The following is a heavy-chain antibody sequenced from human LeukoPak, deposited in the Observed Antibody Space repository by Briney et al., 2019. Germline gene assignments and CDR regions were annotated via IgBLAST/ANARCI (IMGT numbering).Heavy chain of an antibody. CDR3: TRGGYGGPRVAFDY. D-gene: IGHD1-1*01. CDR1: GYTFTGYY. J-gene: IGHJ4*02. V-gene: IGHV1-46*01. CDR2: ISPSGAST. Sequence: ASVKVSCKASGYTFTGYYMHWVRQAPGQGLEWMGIISPSGASTSYAQKFQGRVTMTRDTSTSTVYMELSSLRSEDTAVYYCTRGGYGGPRVAFDYWGQGTLVTVSS.